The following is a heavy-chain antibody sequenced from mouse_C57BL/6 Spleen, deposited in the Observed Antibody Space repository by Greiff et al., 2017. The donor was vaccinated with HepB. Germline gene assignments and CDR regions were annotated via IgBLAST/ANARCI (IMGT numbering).Heavy chain of an antibody. CDR2: INLSSGYT. CDR1: GYTFTSYW. D-gene: IGHD1-1*01. CDR3: ADYDGSSYDY. Sequence: QVQLKQSGAELAKPGASVKLSCKASGYTFTSYWMHWVKQRTGQGQEWIGYINLSSGYTKYNQKFKDKATLTADKSSSTAYMQLSSLTYEDSAVYYGADYDGSSYDYWGQGTTLTVSS. J-gene: IGHJ2*01. V-gene: IGHV1-7*01.